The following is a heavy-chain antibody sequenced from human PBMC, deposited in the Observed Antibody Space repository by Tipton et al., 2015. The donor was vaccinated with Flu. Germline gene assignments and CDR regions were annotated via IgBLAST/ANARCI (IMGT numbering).Heavy chain of an antibody. CDR1: GFTVSSNY. J-gene: IGHJ5*02. Sequence: SLRLSCAASGFTVSSNYMSWVRQALGKGLEWVSVIYSDGSTYYIDSVKGRFTISRDNSKNMLSLEMNSLRAEDTAVYYCARGQGANPWGQGTLVTVSS. CDR3: ARGQGANP. CDR2: IYSDGST. V-gene: IGHV3-53*01.